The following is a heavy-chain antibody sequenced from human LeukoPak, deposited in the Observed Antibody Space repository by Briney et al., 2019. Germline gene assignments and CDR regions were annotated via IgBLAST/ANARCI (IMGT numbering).Heavy chain of an antibody. Sequence: SETLSLTCTVSGGSISSGSYYWSWIRQPAGKGLEWIGRIYTSGSTNYNPSLKSRVTISVDTSKNQFSLKLSSVTAADTAVYYCARSGGWSEYFDYWGQETLVTVSS. J-gene: IGHJ4*02. V-gene: IGHV4-61*02. CDR1: GGSISSGSYY. D-gene: IGHD6-19*01. CDR3: ARSGGWSEYFDY. CDR2: IYTSGST.